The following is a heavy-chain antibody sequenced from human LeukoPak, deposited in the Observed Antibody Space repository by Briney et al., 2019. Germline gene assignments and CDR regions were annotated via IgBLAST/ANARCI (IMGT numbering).Heavy chain of an antibody. Sequence: PSETLSLTCAVYGGSFSGYYWSWIRRPPGKGLEWIGEINHSGSTNYNPSLKSRVTISVDTSKNQFSLKLSSVTAADTAVYYCARGQYGLPYYYDSSGYYALGAFDVWGQGTMVTVSS. CDR1: GGSFSGYY. D-gene: IGHD3-22*01. J-gene: IGHJ3*01. CDR3: ARGQYGLPYYYDSSGYYALGAFDV. V-gene: IGHV4-34*01. CDR2: INHSGST.